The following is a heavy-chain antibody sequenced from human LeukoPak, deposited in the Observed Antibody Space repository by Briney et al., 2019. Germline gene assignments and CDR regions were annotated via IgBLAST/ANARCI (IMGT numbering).Heavy chain of an antibody. Sequence: GGSLRLSCAASGFTFSNYWIHWVRQAPGKGLVWVSGISGSGDNTYYADSVKGRFTISRDNSKNTLYVQVNSLGTEDTAAYYCAKGSYYDSSGSFYFDYWGQGTLVTVSS. V-gene: IGHV3-23*01. CDR1: GFTFSNYW. CDR2: ISGSGDNT. J-gene: IGHJ4*02. D-gene: IGHD3-22*01. CDR3: AKGSYYDSSGSFYFDY.